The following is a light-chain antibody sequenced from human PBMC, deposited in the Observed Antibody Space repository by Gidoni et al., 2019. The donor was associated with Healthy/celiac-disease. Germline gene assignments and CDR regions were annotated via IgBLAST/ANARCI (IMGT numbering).Light chain of an antibody. CDR2: AAS. V-gene: IGKV1-39*01. Sequence: DIQMTQSPSSLSASVGDRVTITCRASQSISSYLNWYQQKPGKAPKLLIYAASSLQSGVPSRFSGSGSRTDFPLTISSLQHEDFANYYCQQSYSTPRTFGQGTKVEIK. J-gene: IGKJ1*01. CDR1: QSISSY. CDR3: QQSYSTPRT.